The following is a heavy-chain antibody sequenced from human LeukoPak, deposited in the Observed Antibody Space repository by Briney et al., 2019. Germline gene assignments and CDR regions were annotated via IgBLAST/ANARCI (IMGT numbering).Heavy chain of an antibody. CDR3: AKSHYGSGSYYDD. Sequence: GGSLRLSCAASGFTFSSYAMSWVRQAPGKGLEWVSAISGSGGSTYFADSVKGRFTISRDNSKNTLYLQMNSLRAEDTAVYYCAKSHYGSGSYYDDWGQGTLVTVSS. D-gene: IGHD3-10*01. J-gene: IGHJ4*02. CDR2: ISGSGGST. V-gene: IGHV3-23*01. CDR1: GFTFSSYA.